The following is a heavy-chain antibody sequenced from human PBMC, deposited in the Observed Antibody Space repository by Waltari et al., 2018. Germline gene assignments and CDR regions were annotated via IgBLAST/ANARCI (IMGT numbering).Heavy chain of an antibody. D-gene: IGHD6-13*01. J-gene: IGHJ1*01. CDR2: IRGSGGST. CDR3: AKDPLVPIAAAGTEYFQH. V-gene: IGHV3-23*04. CDR1: GFTFSSYA. Sequence: EVQLVESGGGLVQPGGSLRLSCAASGFTFSSYAMSWVRQAPGKGLEWVSAIRGSGGSTYYAYSVEGRFTISRDNSKNTRYLQMNSLRAEDTAVYYCAKDPLVPIAAAGTEYFQHWGQGTLVTVSS.